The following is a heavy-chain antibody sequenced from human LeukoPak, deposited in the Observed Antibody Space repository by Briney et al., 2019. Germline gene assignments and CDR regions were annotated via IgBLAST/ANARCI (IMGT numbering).Heavy chain of an antibody. J-gene: IGHJ4*02. CDR2: IYPGDSDV. V-gene: IGHV5-51*01. CDR3: ARRAYTYGRSGPFDF. D-gene: IGHD5-18*01. CDR1: GYSFTGHW. Sequence: GESLKISCKVSGYSFTGHWLGWVCQMPGKGLVWMGVIYPGDSDVKYNPPFQGQVTISVDKSTNTAYLQWSSLKASDTAIYYCARRAYTYGRSGPFDFWGQGTLVTVS.